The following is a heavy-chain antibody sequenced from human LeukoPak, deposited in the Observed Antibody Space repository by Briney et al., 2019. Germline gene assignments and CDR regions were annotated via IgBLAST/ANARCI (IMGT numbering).Heavy chain of an antibody. Sequence: PGGSLRLSCAACGFTFSSYDMHWVRQATGKGLEWVSAIGTAGDTYYPGSVKGQFTISRENAKNSLYLQMNSLRAEDTALYYCAKDIRSLERRNAFDIWGQGTMVTVSS. CDR2: IGTAGDT. V-gene: IGHV3-13*03. D-gene: IGHD1-1*01. CDR1: GFTFSSYD. CDR3: AKDIRSLERRNAFDI. J-gene: IGHJ3*02.